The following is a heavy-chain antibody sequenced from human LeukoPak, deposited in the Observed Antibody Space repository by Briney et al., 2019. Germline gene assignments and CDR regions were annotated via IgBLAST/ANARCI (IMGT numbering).Heavy chain of an antibody. V-gene: IGHV4-39*01. CDR3: ARTRGYSGYVDAFDI. J-gene: IGHJ3*02. CDR1: GGSMSSGSSY. CDR2: IYYSGST. D-gene: IGHD5-12*01. Sequence: SETLSLTCTVSGGSMSSGSSYWGWIRQPPGKGLEWTGTIYYSGSTYYNPSLKSRVTISADTSKNQFSLKLSSVTAADTAVYYCARTRGYSGYVDAFDIWGQGTMVTVFS.